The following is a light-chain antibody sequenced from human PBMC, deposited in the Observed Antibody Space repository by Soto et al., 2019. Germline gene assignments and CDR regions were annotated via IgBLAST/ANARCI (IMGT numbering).Light chain of an antibody. Sequence: DIQMTQSPSTLSASVGDRVTITCRASQSIGSWLAWYQQKPGKAPKLLIYDASSLERGVPSRFSGSGSGTEFTLTISSLQPDDFATYYCQQYNNWPPWTFGQGTKV. J-gene: IGKJ1*01. CDR2: DAS. CDR3: QQYNNWPPWT. CDR1: QSIGSW. V-gene: IGKV1-5*01.